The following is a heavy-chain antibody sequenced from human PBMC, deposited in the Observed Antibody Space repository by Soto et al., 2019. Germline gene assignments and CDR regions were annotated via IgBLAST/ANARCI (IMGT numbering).Heavy chain of an antibody. CDR1: GGSINSRYW. CDR2: IYHSGST. Sequence: LSLTCAVSGGSINSRYWWSWVRQSPGKGLEWIGEIYHSGSTNYNPSLKSRVTISVDTSKNQFSLNLSSVTAADTAVYYCAREDSGHPDYWGQGTLVTVSS. CDR3: AREDSGHPDY. J-gene: IGHJ4*02. V-gene: IGHV4-4*02.